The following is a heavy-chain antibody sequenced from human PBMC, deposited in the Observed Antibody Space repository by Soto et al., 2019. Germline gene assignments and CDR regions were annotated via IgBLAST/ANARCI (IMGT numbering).Heavy chain of an antibody. V-gene: IGHV6-1*01. CDR3: ARDAHNYDFWRGPTPHDNAFDI. CDR1: GDSFSSNSAA. D-gene: IGHD3-3*01. J-gene: IGHJ3*02. CDR2: TYYRSKWYN. Sequence: SQTLSLTCAISGDSFSSNSAAWNWIRQSPSRGLEWLGRTYYRSKWYNDYAVSVKSRITINPDTSKNQFSLQLNSVTPEDTAVYYCARDAHNYDFWRGPTPHDNAFDIWGQGTMVTV.